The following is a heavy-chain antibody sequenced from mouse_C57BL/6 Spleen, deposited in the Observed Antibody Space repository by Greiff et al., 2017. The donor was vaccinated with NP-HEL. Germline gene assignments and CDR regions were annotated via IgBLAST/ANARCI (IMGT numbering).Heavy chain of an antibody. CDR3: ARSGSWRYFDY. J-gene: IGHJ2*01. D-gene: IGHD3-1*01. CDR1: GYTFTSYW. V-gene: IGHV14-2*01. CDR2: IDPEDGET. Sequence: VQLKQPGTELVKPGASVKLSCKASGYTFTSYWMHWVKQRPGQGLEWIGRIDPEDGETKYAPKFQGKATITADTSSNTAYLQLSSLTSEDTAVYYCARSGSWRYFDYWGQGTTLTVSS.